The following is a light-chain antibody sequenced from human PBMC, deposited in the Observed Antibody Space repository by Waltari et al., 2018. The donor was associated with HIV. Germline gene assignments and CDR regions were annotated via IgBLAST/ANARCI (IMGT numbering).Light chain of an antibody. CDR3: AVRDDRLNGVL. CDR2: SNN. V-gene: IGLV1-44*01. CDR1: SSNIGSNP. J-gene: IGLJ2*01. Sequence: QSVLTQPPSVSGTPGQKVTIPCSGGSSNIGSNPVNWYQQLPGTAPKLLISSNNQRSSGVPARFSGSKSGTSASLASSGLQSDDETDYYCAVRDDRLNGVLFGGGTRLTVL.